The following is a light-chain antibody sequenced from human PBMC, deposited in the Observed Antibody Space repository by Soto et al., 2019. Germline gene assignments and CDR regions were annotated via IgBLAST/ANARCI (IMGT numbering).Light chain of an antibody. CDR1: SSDVGGYNF. CDR2: DVS. J-gene: IGLJ2*01. CDR3: SSYAGTSVV. V-gene: IGLV2-11*01. Sequence: QSALTQPRSVSGSPGQSITISCTGTSSDVGGYNFVCWYQQHPGKAPKLMIYDVSRRPSGVPDRFSASKSGNTASLTVSGLQAEDEADYYCSSYAGTSVVFDGGTKVTVL.